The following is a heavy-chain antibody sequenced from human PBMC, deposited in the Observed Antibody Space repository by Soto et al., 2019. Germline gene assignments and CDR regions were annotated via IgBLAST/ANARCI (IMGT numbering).Heavy chain of an antibody. CDR1: GGTFSSYA. D-gene: IGHD6-13*01. CDR2: IIPIVGIA. CDR3: ARRVSSSWFDD. V-gene: IGHV1-69*10. J-gene: IGHJ4*01. Sequence: SSVNVSYKASGGTFSSYAFSWVLQAPGQGLEWMGGIIPIVGIANYAQKFQGRVTITVDEATSTAYMELGSLRSEDTAVYYCARRVSSSWFDDWGHGTLVTVSS.